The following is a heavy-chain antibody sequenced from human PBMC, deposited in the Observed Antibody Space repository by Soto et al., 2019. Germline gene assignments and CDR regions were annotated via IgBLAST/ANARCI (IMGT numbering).Heavy chain of an antibody. J-gene: IGHJ6*03. CDR1: GGSVSSYT. CDR3: ARHDYGVLGGYYYMDV. D-gene: IGHD4-17*01. CDR2: IYYSGST. V-gene: IGHV4-59*08. Sequence: SETLSLTCAVSGGSVSSYTWSWIRQSPEKGLEWIGYIYYSGSTNYNPSLKSRVTISVDTSKNQFSLKLSSVTAADTAVYYCARHDYGVLGGYYYMDVWGKGTTVTVSS.